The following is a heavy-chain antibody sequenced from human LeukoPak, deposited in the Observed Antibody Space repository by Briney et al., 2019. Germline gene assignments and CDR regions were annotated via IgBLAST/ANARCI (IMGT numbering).Heavy chain of an antibody. V-gene: IGHV4-30-4*01. CDR2: IHYSGNT. J-gene: IGHJ4*02. CDR1: GGSISSYF. D-gene: IGHD4-23*01. CDR3: ARENNDYGGKKAFDY. Sequence: PSGTLSLTCTVSGGSISSYFWSWIRQPPGKGLEWIGHIHYSGNTYYNPSLKSRVSISVDTSKNQFSLKLSSVTAADTAVYYCARENNDYGGKKAFDYWGQGTLVTVSS.